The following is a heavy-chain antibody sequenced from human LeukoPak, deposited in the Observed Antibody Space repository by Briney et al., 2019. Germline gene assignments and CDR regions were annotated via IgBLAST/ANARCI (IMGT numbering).Heavy chain of an antibody. CDR2: IYSGGST. CDR3: ARVLHNRNYDGSTYYGY. V-gene: IGHV3-66*01. Sequence: GGSPRLSCAASEFSVGSNYMTWVRQAPGKGLEWVSLIYSGGSTYYADSVKGRFTISRDNSKNTLYLQMNSLRAEDTAVYYCARVLHNRNYDGSTYYGYWGQGTLVTVSS. CDR1: EFSVGSNY. D-gene: IGHD3-22*01. J-gene: IGHJ4*02.